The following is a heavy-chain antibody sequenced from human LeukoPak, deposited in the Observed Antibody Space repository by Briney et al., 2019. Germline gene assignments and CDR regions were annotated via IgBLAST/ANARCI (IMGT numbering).Heavy chain of an antibody. CDR2: ITWNSDSI. D-gene: IGHD4-11*01. CDR1: GFIFDDYA. CDR3: AREETTVTTESSFDY. J-gene: IGHJ4*02. Sequence: GRSLRLSCAASGFIFDDYAMHWVRQAPGKGLEWVSGITWNSDSIDYADSVKGRFTISRDNAKNSLYLQMNSLRAEDTAVYYCAREETTVTTESSFDYWGQGTLVTVSS. V-gene: IGHV3-9*01.